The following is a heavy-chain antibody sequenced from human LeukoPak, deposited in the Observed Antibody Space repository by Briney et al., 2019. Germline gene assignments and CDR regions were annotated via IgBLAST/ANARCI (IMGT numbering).Heavy chain of an antibody. V-gene: IGHV1-2*02. Sequence: VASVKVSCKASGYTFTGYYIHWVRQAPGQGLEWMGWINPNSGGTNYAQKFQGRVTMTRDTSISTAYMELSRLRSDDTAVYYCARDADLWSGYYLRDYWGQGTLVTVSS. CDR3: ARDADLWSGYYLRDY. CDR1: GYTFTGYY. J-gene: IGHJ4*02. CDR2: INPNSGGT. D-gene: IGHD3-3*01.